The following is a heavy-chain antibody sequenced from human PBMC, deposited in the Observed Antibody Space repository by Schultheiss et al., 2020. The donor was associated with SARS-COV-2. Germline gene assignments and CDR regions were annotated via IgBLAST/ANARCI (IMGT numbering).Heavy chain of an antibody. CDR1: GDSINNYY. CDR3: ARDQAYSSGSEPVFDP. D-gene: IGHD6-19*01. Sequence: SETLSLTCSVSGDSINNYYWSWIRQSAGKGLEWIGRIHTSGSTNYNPSLKSRVTISVDTSKNQFSLKLSSVTAADTAVYYCARDQAYSSGSEPVFDPWGQGTLVTVSS. J-gene: IGHJ5*02. CDR2: IHTSGST. V-gene: IGHV4-4*07.